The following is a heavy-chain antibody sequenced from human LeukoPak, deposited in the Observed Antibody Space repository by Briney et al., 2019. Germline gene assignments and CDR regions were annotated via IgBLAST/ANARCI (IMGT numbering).Heavy chain of an antibody. J-gene: IGHJ4*02. CDR2: IRYDGSNK. CDR1: GFTFSSYG. V-gene: IGHV3-30*02. Sequence: GGSLRLSCAASGFTFSSYGMHWVRQAPGKGLEWVAFIRYDGSNKYYADSVKGRFTISRDNSKNTLYLQVNSLRAEDTAVYYRAKTYYDYVWGSYRHWGQGTLVTVSS. CDR3: AKTYYDYVWGSYRH. D-gene: IGHD3-16*02.